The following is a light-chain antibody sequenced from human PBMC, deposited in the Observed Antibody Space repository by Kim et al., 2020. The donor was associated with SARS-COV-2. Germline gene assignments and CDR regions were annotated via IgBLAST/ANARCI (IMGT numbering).Light chain of an antibody. CDR2: DVN. CDR3: SAYTSSNTLV. J-gene: IGLJ3*02. Sequence: GQSITISCTGASSDVGGYNYVSWYQLHPGEAPKLIIYDVNNRPSGISNRFSGSESGNTASLTISGLLAEDEADYYCSAYTSSNTLVFGGGTKVTVL. V-gene: IGLV2-14*04. CDR1: SSDVGGYNY.